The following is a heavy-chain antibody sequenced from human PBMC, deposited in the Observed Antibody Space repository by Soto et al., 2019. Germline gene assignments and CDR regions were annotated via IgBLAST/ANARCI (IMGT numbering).Heavy chain of an antibody. CDR2: ISLRGGS. CDR1: GGSLGRGDW. D-gene: IGHD1-1*01. V-gene: IGHV4-4*02. J-gene: IGHJ1*01. Sequence: QVQVQEAGPGLVKPSETLSLTCVVSGGSLGRGDWWGWVRQFPGKGLEWIGQISLRGGSSYSPSLQTRISTSVNMSNNLLFLHLRSLTAADTAVYFCVKNDEYTLQYWGHGTLVTVPS. CDR3: VKNDEYTLQY.